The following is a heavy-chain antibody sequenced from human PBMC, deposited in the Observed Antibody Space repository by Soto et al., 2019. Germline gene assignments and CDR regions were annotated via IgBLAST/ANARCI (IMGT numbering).Heavy chain of an antibody. J-gene: IGHJ4*02. D-gene: IGHD3-10*01. V-gene: IGHV3-73*02. Sequence: EVQLVESGGGLVQPGGSLKLSCAASGFTFSGTALHWVRHASGKGLEWVGRIRRKAHNYATAYGASVKGRFTISRDDSKNTTYLQMNSLKIEDTAVYYCTGQPHGSAAIDFWGQGTLITVSS. CDR3: TGQPHGSAAIDF. CDR2: IRRKAHNYAT. CDR1: GFTFSGTA.